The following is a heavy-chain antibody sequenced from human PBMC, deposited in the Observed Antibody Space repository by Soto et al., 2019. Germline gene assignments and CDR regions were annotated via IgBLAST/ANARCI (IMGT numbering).Heavy chain of an antibody. J-gene: IGHJ6*02. CDR1: GGSISSGGYS. D-gene: IGHD2-15*01. CDR3: ARRGVVVDPYGMDV. Sequence: QLQLQESGSGLVKPSQTLSLTCAVSGGSISSGGYSWSWIRQPPGKGLEWIGNIYYSGSTYYNPSQERRVTIAVDRSKNQCSLKLSSVTAADTAEYYCARRGVVVDPYGMDVWGQGTTVTVSS. CDR2: IYYSGST. V-gene: IGHV4-30-2*01.